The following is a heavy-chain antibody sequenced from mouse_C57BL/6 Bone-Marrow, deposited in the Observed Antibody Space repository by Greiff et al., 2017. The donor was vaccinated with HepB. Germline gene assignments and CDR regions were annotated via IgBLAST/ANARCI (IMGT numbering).Heavy chain of an antibody. CDR3: AREDYYGSSPDY. CDR1: EYEFPSHD. Sequence: EVHLVESGGGLVQPGESLKLSCESNEYEFPSHDMSWVRKTPEKRLALVAAINSDGGSTYYPDTMARRFIISRDNTKKTLYLQMSSLRSEDSALYYCAREDYYGSSPDYWGQGTTLTVSS. CDR2: INSDGGST. J-gene: IGHJ2*01. V-gene: IGHV5-2*01. D-gene: IGHD1-1*01.